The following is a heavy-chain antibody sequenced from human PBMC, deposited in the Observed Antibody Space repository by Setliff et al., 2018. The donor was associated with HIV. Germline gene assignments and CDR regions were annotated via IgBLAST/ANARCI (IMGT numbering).Heavy chain of an antibody. CDR1: GFTFSSYA. J-gene: IGHJ6*03. Sequence: SLKISCAASGFTFSSYAMSWVRQAPGKGLEWVSAISGSGGSTYYADSVKGQFTISRDNSKNTLYLQMNSLRAEDTAVYYCAREIRAGDYPPYNYYFYMDVWGKGTTVTVSS. CDR2: ISGSGGST. CDR3: AREIRAGDYPPYNYYFYMDV. V-gene: IGHV3-23*01. D-gene: IGHD4-17*01.